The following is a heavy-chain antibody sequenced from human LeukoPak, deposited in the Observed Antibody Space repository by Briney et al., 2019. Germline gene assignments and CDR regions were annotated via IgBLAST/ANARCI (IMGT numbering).Heavy chain of an antibody. CDR3: ARASYSYDINGWVPFDY. Sequence: SETLSLTCTVSGGSINNGTYYWNWIRQPAGKGLEWIGRIYTSGSTNYNPSLKSRVTISILTSKNQFSLKLSSVTAADTAVYYCARASYSYDINGWVPFDYWGQGTLVTVSS. V-gene: IGHV4-61*02. J-gene: IGHJ4*02. CDR1: GGSINNGTYY. CDR2: IYTSGST. D-gene: IGHD3-22*01.